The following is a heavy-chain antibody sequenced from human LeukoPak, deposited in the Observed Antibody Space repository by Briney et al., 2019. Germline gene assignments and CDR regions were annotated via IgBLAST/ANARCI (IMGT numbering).Heavy chain of an antibody. Sequence: SETLSLTCTVSGGSISSDSYYWAWIRQPPGKGLEWIASIYYSGSTYYSPSLKSRVTISVDTSRNQFSLKLSSVTAADTAVYYCAKGFNRGLPDYWGQGTLVTVPS. CDR3: AKGFNRGLPDY. J-gene: IGHJ4*02. CDR2: IYYSGST. CDR1: GGSISSDSYY. V-gene: IGHV4-39*01. D-gene: IGHD2-21*01.